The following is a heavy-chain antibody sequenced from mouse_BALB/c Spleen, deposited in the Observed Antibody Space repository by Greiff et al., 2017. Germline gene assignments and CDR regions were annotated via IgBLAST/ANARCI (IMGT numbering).Heavy chain of an antibody. V-gene: IGHV5-17*02. J-gene: IGHJ2*01. CDR2: ISSGSSTI. D-gene: IGHD1-1*01. CDR1: GFTFSSFG. Sequence: VQLQQSGGGLVQPGGSLKLSCAASGFTFSSFGMHWVRQAPEKGLEWVAYISSGSSTIYYADTVKGRFTISRDNPKNTLFLQMTSLRSEDTAMYYCESASTYGSGPGYFDYWGQGTTLTVSS. CDR3: ESASTYGSGPGYFDY.